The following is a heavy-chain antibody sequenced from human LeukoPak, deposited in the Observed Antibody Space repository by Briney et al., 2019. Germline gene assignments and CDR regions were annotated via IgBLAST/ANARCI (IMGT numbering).Heavy chain of an antibody. CDR1: GYSFITYY. D-gene: IGHD2-15*01. CDR3: GRDGGGGSWGDF. J-gene: IGHJ4*02. Sequence: GASVKVSCKTSGYSFITYYIHWVRQAPGQGPEWLGRINPNGGTTTYAQKFQDRVTMTRDTSTGTVYMELNSQRSEDTAMYYCGRDGGGGSWGDFWGQGTLVTVSS. CDR2: INPNGGTT. V-gene: IGHV1-46*01.